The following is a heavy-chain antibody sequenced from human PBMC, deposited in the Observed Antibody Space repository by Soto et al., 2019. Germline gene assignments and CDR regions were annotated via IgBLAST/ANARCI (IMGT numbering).Heavy chain of an antibody. J-gene: IGHJ6*02. V-gene: IGHV1-69*13. CDR1: GGTFSSYA. Sequence: SVKVSCKASGGTFSSYAISWVRQAPGQGLEWMGGIIPIFGTANYAQKFQGRVTITADESTSTAYMELSSLRSEDTAVYYCSLTKYYYGSGSYYNDYYYGMDVWGQGTTVTVSS. CDR2: IIPIFGTA. D-gene: IGHD3-10*01. CDR3: SLTKYYYGSGSYYNDYYYGMDV.